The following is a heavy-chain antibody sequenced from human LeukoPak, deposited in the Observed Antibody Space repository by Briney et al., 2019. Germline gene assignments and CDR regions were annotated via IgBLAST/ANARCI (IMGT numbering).Heavy chain of an antibody. CDR2: ISSSSSYI. CDR3: ARGWDGSGSYFDY. D-gene: IGHD3-10*01. Sequence: GGSLRLSCAASGFTFSSYSMNWVRQAPGKGLEWVSSISSSSSYIYYADSVKGRFTISRDNAKNSLYLQMTSLRAEDTAVYYCARGWDGSGSYFDYWGQGTLVTVSS. CDR1: GFTFSSYS. J-gene: IGHJ4*02. V-gene: IGHV3-21*01.